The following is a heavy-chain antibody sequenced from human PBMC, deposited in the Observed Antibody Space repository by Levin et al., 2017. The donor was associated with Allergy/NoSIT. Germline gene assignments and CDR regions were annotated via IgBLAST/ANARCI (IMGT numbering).Heavy chain of an antibody. CDR3: ANSRRNYCSNTSCDWLPSWFDP. CDR1: GGSFRGYY. V-gene: IGHV4-34*01. J-gene: IGHJ5*02. CDR2: ITHSGST. D-gene: IGHD2-2*01. Sequence: GSLRLSCAIYGGSFRGYYWSWIRQPPGKGLEWIGEITHSGSTNYNPSLKSRVTISIDTSKNQFSLKLRSVTAADTAVYYCANSRRNYCSNTSCDWLPSWFDPWGQGALVTVSS.